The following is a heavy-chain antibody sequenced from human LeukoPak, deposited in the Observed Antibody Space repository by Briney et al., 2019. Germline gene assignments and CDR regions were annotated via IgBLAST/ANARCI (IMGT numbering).Heavy chain of an antibody. CDR3: AGSVPHGYFDS. Sequence: GGSLRLSCAASGLTFSSHEMNWVRQAPGKGLEWVSYIGGSGRTIYYADSVKGRFTISRDNAKNSLSLQMNTLRAEDTAVYYCAGSVPHGYFDSWGQGTMVTVSS. V-gene: IGHV3-48*03. J-gene: IGHJ4*02. CDR1: GLTFSSHE. CDR2: IGGSGRTI.